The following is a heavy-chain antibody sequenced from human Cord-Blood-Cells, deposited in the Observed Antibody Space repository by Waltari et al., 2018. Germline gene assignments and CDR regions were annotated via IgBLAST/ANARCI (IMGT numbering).Heavy chain of an antibody. Sequence: QVQLVPSGAEVKKPRSSVKVSCKASGGTFSSYAISWVRQGPRRGLECMGGLMPILATANYAQKVQVTATMTADKSTGEGYMVRSSLRSEDTAVYYCARPFPFADTAMVDAVDIWCQGTMVTGSS. J-gene: IGHJ3*02. CDR2: LMPILATA. CDR1: GGTFSSYA. D-gene: IGHD5-18*01. V-gene: IGHV1-69*06. CDR3: ARPFPFADTAMVDAVDI.